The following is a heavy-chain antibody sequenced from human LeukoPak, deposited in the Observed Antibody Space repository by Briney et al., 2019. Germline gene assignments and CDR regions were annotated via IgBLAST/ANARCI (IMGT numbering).Heavy chain of an antibody. D-gene: IGHD3-16*01. Sequence: GGSLRLSCAASGFTLSSYWMHWVRHVPGKGLVWVSCINSDGSSTRYADSVKGRFTISRDNAKNTLYLQMNSLRAEDTAVYYCARDRFEDAFDIWGQGTMVTVSS. J-gene: IGHJ3*02. CDR1: GFTLSSYW. V-gene: IGHV3-74*01. CDR2: INSDGSST. CDR3: ARDRFEDAFDI.